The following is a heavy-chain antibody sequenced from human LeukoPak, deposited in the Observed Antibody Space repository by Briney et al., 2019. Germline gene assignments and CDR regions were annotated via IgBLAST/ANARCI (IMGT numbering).Heavy chain of an antibody. CDR2: MSYDGSNK. CDR1: GFTFSSYT. D-gene: IGHD3-10*01. CDR3: GSISGGASGDF. J-gene: IGHJ4*02. Sequence: GGSLRLSCAASGFTFSSYTLHWVRQGPGKGLEWVAVMSYDGSNKYYADSVRGRFTISRDNSKNTLYLQMNSLRAEDTAVYYCGSISGGASGDFWGQGTLVTVSS. V-gene: IGHV3-30-3*01.